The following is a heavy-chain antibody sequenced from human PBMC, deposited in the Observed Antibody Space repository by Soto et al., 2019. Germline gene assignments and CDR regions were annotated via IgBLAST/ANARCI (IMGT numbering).Heavy chain of an antibody. V-gene: IGHV4-39*01. Sequence: SETLSLTCTVSGGSISSSSYYWGWIRQPPGKGLEWIGSIYYSGSTYYNPSLKSRVTISVDTSKNQFSLKLSSVTAADTAVYYCYPAPTAAGAGNFDYWGQGTLVTVSS. D-gene: IGHD6-13*01. J-gene: IGHJ4*02. CDR2: IYYSGST. CDR3: YPAPTAAGAGNFDY. CDR1: GGSISSSSYY.